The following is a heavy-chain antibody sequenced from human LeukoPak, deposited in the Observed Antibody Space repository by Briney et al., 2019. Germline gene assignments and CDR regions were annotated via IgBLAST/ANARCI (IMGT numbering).Heavy chain of an antibody. V-gene: IGHV6-1*01. CDR1: GDSVSSNSAL. CDR3: ANSKPMWNDAFDI. CDR2: TYYRSKWYN. D-gene: IGHD1-1*01. J-gene: IGHJ3*02. Sequence: SQTLSLTCAISGDSVSSNSALWNWIRQSSSRGLEWLGRTYYRSKWYNDYAVSVKGRITINADTSKNQFSLQLNSVTPEDTAVYYCANSKPMWNDAFDIWGQGTMVTVSS.